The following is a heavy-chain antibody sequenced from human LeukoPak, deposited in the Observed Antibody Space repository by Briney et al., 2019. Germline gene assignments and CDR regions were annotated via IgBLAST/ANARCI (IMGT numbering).Heavy chain of an antibody. J-gene: IGHJ5*02. V-gene: IGHV1-69*13. CDR2: IIPILGTS. D-gene: IGHD3-16*01. Sequence: SVKVSCKASGYTFTSYGISWVRQAPGQGLEWMGEIIPILGTSKYAQMFQGRVTITADESTSTAYMELSSLRSEDTAMYYCARADYDYFDPWGQGTLVTVSS. CDR3: ARADYDYFDP. CDR1: GYTFTSYG.